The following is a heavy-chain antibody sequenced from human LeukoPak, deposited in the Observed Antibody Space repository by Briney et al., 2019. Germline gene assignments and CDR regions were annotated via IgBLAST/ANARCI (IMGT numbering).Heavy chain of an antibody. CDR1: GCTFTSYG. CDR2: ISAYNGNT. D-gene: IGHD3-10*01. V-gene: IGHV1-18*01. CDR3: ARGVRGLSNLDY. Sequence: AAVKVTCKGSGCTFTSYGISWVRQARAQGLDGMGWISAYNGNTNYAQKLQGRVTMTTDTTTRTAYMELRSLRSDDRAVYYCARGVRGLSNLDYWGQGALVTVSS. J-gene: IGHJ4*02.